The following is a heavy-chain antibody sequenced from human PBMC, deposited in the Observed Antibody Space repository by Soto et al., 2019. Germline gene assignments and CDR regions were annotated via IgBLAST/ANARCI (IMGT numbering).Heavy chain of an antibody. CDR3: ARHLYPWEQIDSQRLDP. CDR2: IYYSGGT. J-gene: IGHJ5*02. V-gene: IGHV4-39*01. Sequence: QLQLQESGPGLVKPSETLSLTCIVSGGSISSTSYYWGWIRQPPGKGLEWIGTIYYSGGTYYNPTIKSRVTISGDTSKTQVSLRLSSVTAADTAGYDCARHLYPWEQIDSQRLDPWGQGTLVTVSS. D-gene: IGHD1-26*01. CDR1: GGSISSTSYY.